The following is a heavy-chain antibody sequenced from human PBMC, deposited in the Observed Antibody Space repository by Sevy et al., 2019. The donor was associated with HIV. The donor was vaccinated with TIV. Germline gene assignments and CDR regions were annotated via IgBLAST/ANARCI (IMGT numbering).Heavy chain of an antibody. CDR3: AKDIDEGGVWHDGWFDP. D-gene: IGHD1-1*01. CDR2: ISWNSGSI. V-gene: IGHV3-9*01. J-gene: IGHJ5*02. Sequence: GGSLRLSCAASGFTFDDYATHWVRQAPGKGLEWVSGISWNSGSIGYADSVKGRFTISRDNAKNSLYLQMNSLRAEDTALYYCAKDIDEGGVWHDGWFDPWGQGTLVTVSS. CDR1: GFTFDDYA.